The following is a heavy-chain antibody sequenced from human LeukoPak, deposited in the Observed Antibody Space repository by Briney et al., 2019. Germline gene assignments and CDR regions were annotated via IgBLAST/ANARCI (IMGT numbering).Heavy chain of an antibody. CDR1: GYTFTGYY. Sequence: GASVKVSCKASGYTFTGYYMHWVRQAPGQGLEWMGWINPNSGGTNYAQKFQGRVTMTRDTSISTAYMELSRLRSDDTAVYYCARGAHHHDSSEGFDYWGQGTLVSVSS. CDR3: ARGAHHHDSSEGFDY. CDR2: INPNSGGT. D-gene: IGHD3-22*01. V-gene: IGHV1-2*02. J-gene: IGHJ4*02.